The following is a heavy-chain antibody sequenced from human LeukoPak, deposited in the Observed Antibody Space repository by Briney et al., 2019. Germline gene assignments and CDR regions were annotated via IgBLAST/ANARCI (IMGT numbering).Heavy chain of an antibody. D-gene: IGHD2-2*01. Sequence: ASVKVSCKASGYTFTSYGISWVRQAPGQGLEWMGWISVYNGNANYAQKFQDRVTMTTDTSTTTAYMELRSLRYDDTAMYYCARPVHCSTTTCSSGGWFDPWGQGTLVTVSS. V-gene: IGHV1-18*01. CDR2: ISVYNGNA. J-gene: IGHJ5*02. CDR1: GYTFTSYG. CDR3: ARPVHCSTTTCSSGGWFDP.